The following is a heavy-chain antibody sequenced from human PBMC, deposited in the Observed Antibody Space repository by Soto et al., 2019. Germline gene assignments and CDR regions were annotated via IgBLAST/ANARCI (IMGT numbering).Heavy chain of an antibody. CDR3: ASRDPGTSVDY. D-gene: IGHD1-7*01. CDR2: IYRNGST. Sequence: QVQLQESGPGLVKPSGTLSLTCAVSGGSFTSNNWWTWVRQPPGQGLEWIGEIYRNGSTNYNPSLKGRVTISHDKSENQFSLKVDSLTAADTAVYYCASRDPGTSVDYWGQGTLVTVSS. V-gene: IGHV4-4*02. CDR1: GGSFTSNNW. J-gene: IGHJ4*02.